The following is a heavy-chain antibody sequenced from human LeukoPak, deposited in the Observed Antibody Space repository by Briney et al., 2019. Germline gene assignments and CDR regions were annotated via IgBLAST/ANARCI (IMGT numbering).Heavy chain of an antibody. CDR3: ARREGYSSSAEVY. J-gene: IGHJ4*02. CDR1: GYSFTSYW. Sequence: KPGESLRISCKGSGYSFTSYWISWVRQMPGKGLEWMGRIDPSDAYTNYSPSFQGHVTISSDKSIKTAYLQWSSLKASDTAMYYCARREGYSSSAEVYWGQGTLVTVSS. CDR2: IDPSDAYT. D-gene: IGHD6-13*01. V-gene: IGHV5-10-1*01.